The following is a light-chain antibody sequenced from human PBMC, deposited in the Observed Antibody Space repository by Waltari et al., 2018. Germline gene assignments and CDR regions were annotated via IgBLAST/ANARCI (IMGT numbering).Light chain of an antibody. CDR1: QSLTKRY. CDR3: QQYGSSVLYT. Sequence: VLTQSPGTLSLSPGERATLPCRASQSLTKRYLTWYQQKPGQAPRPLIYGASSMAAGIPDRFSGSGAGTDFTLTISRLEPEDFAVYYCQQYGSSVLYTFGQGTKLEIK. V-gene: IGKV3-20*01. CDR2: GAS. J-gene: IGKJ2*01.